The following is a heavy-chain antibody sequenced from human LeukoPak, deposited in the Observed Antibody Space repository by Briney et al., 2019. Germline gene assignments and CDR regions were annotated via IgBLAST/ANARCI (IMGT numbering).Heavy chain of an antibody. Sequence: SETLSLTCTVSGGSFTSFYWSWIRQPAGKGLEWIGRFFSSGNTNYNPSFKSRASISVDKPKNQFSLKLTSVTAADTAVYYCARPRYGSGSLDSWGQGTLVTVSS. CDR1: GGSFTSFY. D-gene: IGHD3-10*01. CDR2: FFSSGNT. J-gene: IGHJ4*02. CDR3: ARPRYGSGSLDS. V-gene: IGHV4-4*07.